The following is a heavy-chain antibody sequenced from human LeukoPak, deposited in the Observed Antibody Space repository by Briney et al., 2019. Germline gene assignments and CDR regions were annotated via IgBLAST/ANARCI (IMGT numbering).Heavy chain of an antibody. CDR2: ISYDGSNK. V-gene: IGHV3-30*04. Sequence: GGSLRLSCAASGFTFTSYAMYWVRQAPGKGLEWVAVISYDGSNKYYADSVKGRFTISRDNSKSTLYLQMNSLRAEDTAVYYCARERGSGPKENLVFDYWGQGTLVTVSS. D-gene: IGHD6-19*01. CDR1: GFTFTSYA. CDR3: ARERGSGPKENLVFDY. J-gene: IGHJ4*02.